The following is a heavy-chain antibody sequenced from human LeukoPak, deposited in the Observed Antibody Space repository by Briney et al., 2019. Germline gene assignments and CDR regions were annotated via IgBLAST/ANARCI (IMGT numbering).Heavy chain of an antibody. V-gene: IGHV4-34*01. CDR3: ARRRGGYRAPHWFDP. Sequence: PSETLSLTCAVYGGSFSGYYWSWIRQPPGKGLEWIGEINHSGSTNYNPSLKSRVTISVDTSKNQFSLKLSSVTAADTAVYYCARRRGGYRAPHWFDPWGQGTLVTVSS. J-gene: IGHJ5*02. CDR2: INHSGST. D-gene: IGHD3-16*02. CDR1: GGSFSGYY.